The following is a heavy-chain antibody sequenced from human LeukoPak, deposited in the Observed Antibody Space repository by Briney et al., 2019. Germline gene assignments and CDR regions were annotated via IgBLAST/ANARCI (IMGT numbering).Heavy chain of an antibody. J-gene: IGHJ6*02. CDR2: IIPIFGTA. Sequence: SVTVSCTASGGTFSSYAISWVRQAPGQGLEWMGGIIPIFGTANYAQKFQGRVTITADESTSTAYMELSSLRSEDTAVYYCARVVAYGSGRYPTHYYYYGMDVWGQGTAVTVSS. D-gene: IGHD3-10*01. CDR1: GGTFSSYA. V-gene: IGHV1-69*13. CDR3: ARVVAYGSGRYPTHYYYYGMDV.